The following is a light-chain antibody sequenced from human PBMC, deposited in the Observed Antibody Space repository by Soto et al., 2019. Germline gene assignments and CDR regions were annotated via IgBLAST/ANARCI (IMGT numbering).Light chain of an antibody. Sequence: EFLLTQSPGTLSLSPGERATLSCGASQTVRNKYLAWYQQKTGQAPRLLIYDASSRATGIPDRLSGGGYGTDLTLTISRMEHEDFEVYYCQQFSSYPLTFGGGTKVDI. CDR1: QTVRNKY. J-gene: IGKJ4*01. V-gene: IGKV3-20*01. CDR3: QQFSSYPLT. CDR2: DAS.